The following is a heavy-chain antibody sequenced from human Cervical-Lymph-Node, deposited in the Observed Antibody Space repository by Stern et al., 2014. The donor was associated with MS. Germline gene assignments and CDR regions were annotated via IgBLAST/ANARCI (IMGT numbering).Heavy chain of an antibody. D-gene: IGHD3-9*01. CDR2: ISYDGIN. CDR1: GFTFSSYA. J-gene: IGHJ6*02. Sequence: VQLVESGGGVVQPGRSLRLSCTASGFTFSSYAMHWVRQAPGKGLEWVALISYDGINNCAASVNGRFVISRDNSKNTLFLQMNSLRPEDTAVYYCARSFDPVFYSYFGMNVWGQGTTVTVAS. V-gene: IGHV3-30*09. CDR3: ARSFDPVFYSYFGMNV.